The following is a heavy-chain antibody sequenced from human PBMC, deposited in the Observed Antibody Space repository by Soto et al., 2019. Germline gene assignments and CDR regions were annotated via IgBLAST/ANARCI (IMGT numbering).Heavy chain of an antibody. Sequence: ASVKVSCKASGYTLTGYYMHWVRQAPGQGLEWMGWINPNSGGTNYAQKFQGRVTMTRDTSISTAYMELSMLRSDDTAVYYCARAMGFYYYYGMDVWGQGTTVTVSS. CDR1: GYTLTGYY. V-gene: IGHV1-2*02. CDR2: INPNSGGT. CDR3: ARAMGFYYYYGMDV. J-gene: IGHJ6*02.